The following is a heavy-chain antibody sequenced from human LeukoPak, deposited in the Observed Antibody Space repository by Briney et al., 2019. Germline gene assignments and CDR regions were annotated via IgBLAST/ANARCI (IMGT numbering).Heavy chain of an antibody. CDR3: AKDTSAWWYHRAYMNV. CDR2: ISGSGDKT. Sequence: PGGSLRLSCAASGFTFSDYAMSWVRQAPGGGLEGVSAISGSGDKTFHADSVKGRFTTSSDNSKNTLSLQMSSLRVEDSAVYFCAKDTSAWWYHRAYMNVWGTGTTVTVSS. V-gene: IGHV3-23*01. CDR1: GFTFSDYA. J-gene: IGHJ6*03. D-gene: IGHD2-15*01.